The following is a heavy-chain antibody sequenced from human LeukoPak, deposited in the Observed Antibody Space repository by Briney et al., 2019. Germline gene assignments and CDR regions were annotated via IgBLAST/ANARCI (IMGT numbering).Heavy chain of an antibody. Sequence: ASVKVSCKASGYTFTGYYMHWVRQAPGQGLEWMGWINPNSGGTNYAQKFQGRVTMTRDTSISTAYMELSRLRSDDMAVYYCARSRVPAAHNWFDPWGQGTLVTVSS. J-gene: IGHJ5*02. V-gene: IGHV1-2*02. D-gene: IGHD2-2*01. CDR2: INPNSGGT. CDR1: GYTFTGYY. CDR3: ARSRVPAAHNWFDP.